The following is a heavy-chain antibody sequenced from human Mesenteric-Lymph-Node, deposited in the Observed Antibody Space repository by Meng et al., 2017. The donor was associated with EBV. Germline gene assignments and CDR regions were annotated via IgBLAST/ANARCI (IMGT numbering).Heavy chain of an antibody. CDR3: ARRWVLRTPFDF. CDR1: GGSVSSGSYY. J-gene: IGHJ4*02. D-gene: IGHD3-16*01. CDR2: VSHSGIT. V-gene: IGHV4-61*01. Sequence: QGQLQGSGPGLVKPSETLSLTCTVSGGSVSSGSYYWSWIRQPPGKGLEWIGEVSHSGITNYNPSLETRVIISLDKSKNQFSLRLTSVTAADTAVYFCARRWVLRTPFDFWGQGSLVTVSS.